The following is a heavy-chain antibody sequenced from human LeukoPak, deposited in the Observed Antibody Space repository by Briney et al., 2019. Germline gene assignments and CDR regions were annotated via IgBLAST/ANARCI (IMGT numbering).Heavy chain of an antibody. V-gene: IGHV4-34*01. CDR2: INHSGST. CDR3: ARGGGRSGYAFRDY. J-gene: IGHJ4*02. D-gene: IGHD3-9*01. Sequence: SETLSLTCAVYGGSFSGYYWSWIRQPPGKGLEWIGEINHSGSTNYNPSLKSRVTISVDTSKNQFSLKLSSVTAEDTAVYYCARGGGRSGYAFRDYWGQGTLVTVSS. CDR1: GGSFSGYY.